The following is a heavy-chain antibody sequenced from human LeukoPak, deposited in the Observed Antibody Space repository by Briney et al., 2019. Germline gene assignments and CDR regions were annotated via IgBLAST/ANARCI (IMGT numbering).Heavy chain of an antibody. CDR3: ATRRIAVAAPFDF. CDR2: IYYGGST. D-gene: IGHD6-19*01. CDR1: GGSISSYY. V-gene: IGHV4-59*01. J-gene: IGHJ4*02. Sequence: SETLSLTCTVSGGSISSYYWSWIRQPPGKGLEWIGYIYYGGSTNYNPSLKSRVTISVDTSKNQFSLKLSSVTAADTAVYYCATRRIAVAAPFDFWGQGTLVTVSS.